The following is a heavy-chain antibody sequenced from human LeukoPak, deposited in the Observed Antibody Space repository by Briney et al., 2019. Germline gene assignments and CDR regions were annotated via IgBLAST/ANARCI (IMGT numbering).Heavy chain of an antibody. D-gene: IGHD3-3*01. V-gene: IGHV1-24*01. Sequence: ASVKVSCKLSGYTGIELSMHWVRQVPGKGLEWTGGFDPEDGETKYAQKFQGRVTMTEDTSTDTAYMELSRLTSEDTAVYYCATHTISGVVTYASLIWGRGTLVTVSS. CDR2: FDPEDGET. CDR1: GYTGIELS. CDR3: ATHTISGVVTYASLI. J-gene: IGHJ3*02.